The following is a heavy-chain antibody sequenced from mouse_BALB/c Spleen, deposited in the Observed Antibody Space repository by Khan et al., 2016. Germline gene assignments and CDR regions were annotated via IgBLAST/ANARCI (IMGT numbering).Heavy chain of an antibody. D-gene: IGHD1-2*01. J-gene: IGHJ3*01. CDR2: INPDSSTI. CDR3: ARLHYYGRFAY. CDR1: GFDFSRYW. V-gene: IGHV4-1*02. Sequence: EVKLLESGGGLVQPGGSLKLSCAASGFDFSRYWMSWVRQAPGKGLEWIGEINPDSSTINYTLSLKDKFIISRDNAKHTLYLQMSKVRSEDTALYYCARLHYYGRFAYWGQGTLVTVSA.